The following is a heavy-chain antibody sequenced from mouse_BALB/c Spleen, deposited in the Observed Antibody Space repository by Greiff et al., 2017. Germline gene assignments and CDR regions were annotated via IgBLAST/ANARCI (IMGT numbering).Heavy chain of an antibody. V-gene: IGHV1-69*02. CDR1: GYTFTSYW. Sequence: QVQLQQPGAELVKPGAPVKLSCKASGYTFTSYWMNWVKQRPGRGLEWIGRIDPSDSETHYNQKFKDKATLTVDKSSSTAYIQLSSLTSEDSAVYYCSRGYGIYYFDYWGQGTTLTVSS. CDR2: IDPSDSET. J-gene: IGHJ2*01. D-gene: IGHD2-14*01. CDR3: SRGYGIYYFDY.